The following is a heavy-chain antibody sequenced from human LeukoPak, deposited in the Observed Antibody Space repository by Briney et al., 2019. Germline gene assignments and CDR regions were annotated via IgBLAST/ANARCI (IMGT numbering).Heavy chain of an antibody. J-gene: IGHJ4*02. CDR3: TTEYFGGFEY. V-gene: IGHV3-15*07. CDR1: TFTKAW. D-gene: IGHD3-16*01. CDR2: VKNRGDGMAT. Sequence: PGGSLRLSCVFSTFTKAWMNWVRQAPGKGLEWVGRVKNRGDGMATDYAAPVKGRFIISRDDSKKTVYLQMDSLKTEDTAVYFCTTEYFGGFEYWGQGTLVTVSS.